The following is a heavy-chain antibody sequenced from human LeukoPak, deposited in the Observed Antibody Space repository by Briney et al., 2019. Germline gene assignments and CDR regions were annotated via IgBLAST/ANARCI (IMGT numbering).Heavy chain of an antibody. CDR1: GYTFTSYD. D-gene: IGHD3-10*01. J-gene: IGHJ4*02. V-gene: IGHV1-18*01. CDR2: INAYNGNT. Sequence: VASVKVSCKASGYTFTSYDISWVRQAPGQGLEWMGWINAYNGNTNYAQKLQGRVTITTDTSTSTAYMELSSLRSHDTAVYNCASPALRGWCVYWGQGTLVTVSS. CDR3: ASPALRGWCVY.